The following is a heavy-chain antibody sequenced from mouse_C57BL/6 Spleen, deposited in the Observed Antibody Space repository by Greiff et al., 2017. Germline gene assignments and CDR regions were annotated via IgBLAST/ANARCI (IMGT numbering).Heavy chain of an antibody. Sequence: VQLQQSGASVKISCKASGYAFSSYWMNWVKQRPGKGLEWIGQIYPGDGDTNYNGKFKGKATLTADKSSSTAYMQLSSLTSEDSAVYFCARDLGYYGSSLDYWGQGTTLTVSS. J-gene: IGHJ2*01. D-gene: IGHD1-1*01. CDR3: ARDLGYYGSSLDY. CDR1: GYAFSSYW. CDR2: IYPGDGDT. V-gene: IGHV1-80*01.